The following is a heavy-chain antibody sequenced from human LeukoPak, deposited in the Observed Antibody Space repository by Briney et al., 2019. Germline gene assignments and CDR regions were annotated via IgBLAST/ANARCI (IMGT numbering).Heavy chain of an antibody. V-gene: IGHV4-30-4*08. J-gene: IGHJ6*03. D-gene: IGHD3-16*01. Sequence: SQTLSLTCTVSGGSISSGDYYWSWIRQPPGKGLEWIVYIYYSGSTYYNPSLESRVTISVDTSKNQFSLKLSSVTAADTAVYYCARDRRLGLSSPNYYYYMDVWGKGTTVTVSS. CDR3: ARDRRLGLSSPNYYYYMDV. CDR2: IYYSGST. CDR1: GGSISSGDYY.